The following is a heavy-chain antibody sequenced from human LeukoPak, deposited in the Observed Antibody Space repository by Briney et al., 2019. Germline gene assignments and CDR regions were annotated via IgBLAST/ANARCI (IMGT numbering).Heavy chain of an antibody. CDR1: GGSISSYY. V-gene: IGHV4-59*01. J-gene: IGHJ3*02. D-gene: IGHD4-17*01. Sequence: SETLSLTCTVSGGSISSYYWSWIRQPPGKGLEWIEYIYYSESTNYNPSLKSRVTISVDTSKNQFSLKLSSVTAADTAVYYCAREQTTVTTAGAFDIWGQGTMVTVSS. CDR3: AREQTTVTTAGAFDI. CDR2: IYYSEST.